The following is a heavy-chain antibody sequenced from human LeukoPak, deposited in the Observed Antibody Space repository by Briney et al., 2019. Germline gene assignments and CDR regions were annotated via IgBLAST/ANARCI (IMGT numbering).Heavy chain of an antibody. CDR1: GFTFSGYA. V-gene: IGHV3-21*01. CDR2: ISSSSSYI. J-gene: IGHJ3*02. Sequence: GGSLRLSCAASGFTFSGYAMSWVRQAPGKGLEWVSSISSSSSYIYYADSVKGRFTISRDNAKNSLYLQMNSLRAEDTAVYYCARARPVYNWNYGGNAFDIWGQGTMVTVSS. D-gene: IGHD1-7*01. CDR3: ARARPVYNWNYGGNAFDI.